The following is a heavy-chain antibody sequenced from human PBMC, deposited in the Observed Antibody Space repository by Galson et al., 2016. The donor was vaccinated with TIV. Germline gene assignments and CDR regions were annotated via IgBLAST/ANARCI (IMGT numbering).Heavy chain of an antibody. CDR2: IHPQNGGA. Sequence: SVKVSCKASGYSFTVYRVHWVRQAPGQGLEWMGWIHPQNGGANYAQKFQGRVTLTRDTSISTVYMELRRLKSDDTAVYFCTRGGGGAYTFDAFDIWGQGTM. V-gene: IGHV1-2*02. D-gene: IGHD2/OR15-2a*01. CDR1: GYSFTVYR. J-gene: IGHJ3*02. CDR3: TRGGGGAYTFDAFDI.